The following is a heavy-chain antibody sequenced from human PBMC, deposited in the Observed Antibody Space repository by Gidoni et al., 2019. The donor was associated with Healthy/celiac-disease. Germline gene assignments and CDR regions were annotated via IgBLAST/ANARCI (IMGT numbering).Heavy chain of an antibody. CDR2: LYYSGST. Sequence: QVQLQESGPGLVKPSQTLSLTCTVSGRSISSGGYYWSWIRQHPGKGLGWIGYLYYSGSTYYNPSLKSRVTISVDTSKNQFSLKLSSVTAADTAVYYCARVSGYSGYDPIDYWGQGTLVTVSS. J-gene: IGHJ4*02. D-gene: IGHD5-12*01. CDR3: ARVSGYSGYDPIDY. V-gene: IGHV4-31*03. CDR1: GRSISSGGYY.